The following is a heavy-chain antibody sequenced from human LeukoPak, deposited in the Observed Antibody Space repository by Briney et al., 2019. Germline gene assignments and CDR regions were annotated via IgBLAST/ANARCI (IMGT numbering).Heavy chain of an antibody. D-gene: IGHD3-10*02. Sequence: PGGSLRLSCAASGFTFNSSSMNWVRQAPGKGLEWVSSISSSSNYIYYADSVKGRFTISRDNAKNSLYLQMNSLRAEDTAVYYCAELGITMIGGVWGKGTTVTISS. CDR1: GFTFNSSS. CDR3: AELGITMIGGV. J-gene: IGHJ6*04. V-gene: IGHV3-21*01. CDR2: ISSSSNYI.